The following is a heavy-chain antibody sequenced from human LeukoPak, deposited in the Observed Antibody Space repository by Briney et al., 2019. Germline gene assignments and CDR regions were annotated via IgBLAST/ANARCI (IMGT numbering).Heavy chain of an antibody. D-gene: IGHD1-26*01. Sequence: PGGSLRLSCAASGFTFSSYGMHWVRQAPGKGLEWVAFIRYDGSNKYYADSVKGRFTISRDNSKNTLYPQMNSLRAEDTAVYYCAKDSTPGIVGANPSAFDYWGQGTLVTVSS. J-gene: IGHJ4*02. CDR2: IRYDGSNK. V-gene: IGHV3-30*02. CDR1: GFTFSSYG. CDR3: AKDSTPGIVGANPSAFDY.